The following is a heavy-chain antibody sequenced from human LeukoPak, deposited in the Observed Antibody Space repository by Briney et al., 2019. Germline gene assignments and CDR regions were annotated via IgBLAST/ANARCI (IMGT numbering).Heavy chain of an antibody. J-gene: IGHJ4*02. CDR2: IRYDGNNK. CDR3: AKGFMTTVTWDY. Sequence: GGSLRLSCAASESTFSSYGMHWVRQTPGKGLEWVAFIRYDGNNKYYADSVKGRFTISRDNSKNTLFLQMNSLRDDDTAVYYCAKGFMTTVTWDYWGQGTLVTVSS. D-gene: IGHD4-17*01. CDR1: ESTFSSYG. V-gene: IGHV3-30*02.